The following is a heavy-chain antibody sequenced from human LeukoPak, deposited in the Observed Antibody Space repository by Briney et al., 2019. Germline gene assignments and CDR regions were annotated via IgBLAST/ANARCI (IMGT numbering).Heavy chain of an antibody. CDR2: IKKDGSQK. J-gene: IGHJ4*02. CDR3: TRVSGGYDVSDY. V-gene: IGHV3-7*03. D-gene: IGHD3-3*01. CDR1: GFMFSSFW. Sequence: GGSLRLSCAASGFMFSSFWMSWVRQAPGKGLEWVANIKKDGSQKYYVGSVEGRFTISRDNAKNSLYLQMDSLRVDDTAVYYCTRVSGGYDVSDYWGQGTVVTVSS.